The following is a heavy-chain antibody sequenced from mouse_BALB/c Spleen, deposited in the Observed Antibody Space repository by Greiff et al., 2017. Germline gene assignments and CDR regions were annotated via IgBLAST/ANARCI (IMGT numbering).Heavy chain of an antibody. V-gene: IGHV5-17*02. Sequence: VESGGGLVQPGGSRKLSCAASGFTFSSFGMHWVRQAPEKGLEWVAYISSGSSTIYYADTVKGRFTISRDNPKNTLFLQMTSLRSEDTAMYYCARGGNYAFDYWGQGTTLTVSS. CDR2: ISSGSSTI. J-gene: IGHJ2*01. CDR1: GFTFSSFG. D-gene: IGHD2-1*01. CDR3: ARGGNYAFDY.